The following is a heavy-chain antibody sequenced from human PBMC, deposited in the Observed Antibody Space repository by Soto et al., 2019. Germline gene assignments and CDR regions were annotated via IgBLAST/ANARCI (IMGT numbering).Heavy chain of an antibody. V-gene: IGHV4-34*01. CDR1: GGSFSGYY. CDR3: ARGRGIAAAGTAGYYFDY. CDR2: INHSGST. J-gene: IGHJ4*02. D-gene: IGHD6-13*01. Sequence: SETLSLTCAVYGGSFSGYYWSWIRQPPGKGLEWIGEINHSGSTNYNPSLKSRVTISVDTSKNQFSLKLSSVTAADTAVYYCARGRGIAAAGTAGYYFDYWGQGTLVTVSS.